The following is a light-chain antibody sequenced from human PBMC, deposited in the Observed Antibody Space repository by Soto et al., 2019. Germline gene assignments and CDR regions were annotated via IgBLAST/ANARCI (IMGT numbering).Light chain of an antibody. CDR3: QQRSNWPMYT. Sequence: EIVLTQSPATLSLSPGERATLSCRASQSVSSYLAWYQQKPGQAPRLLIYDASNRATGITARFSGSGSGTDVTLTISSLEPEDFAVYYCQQRSNWPMYTFGQGTKLEIK. CDR1: QSVSSY. CDR2: DAS. J-gene: IGKJ2*01. V-gene: IGKV3-11*01.